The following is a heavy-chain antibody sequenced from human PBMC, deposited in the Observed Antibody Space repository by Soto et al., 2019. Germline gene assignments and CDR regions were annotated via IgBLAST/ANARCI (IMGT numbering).Heavy chain of an antibody. J-gene: IGHJ6*02. Sequence: QMQLVQSGPEVKKPGTSVKVSCKASGFTFTSSAMQWVRQARGQRLEWIGWIVVGSGNTNYAQKFQERVTITRDMSTXXAXMXPSSLRSEDTAVYYCAAAKQDNSGSYHYYYYSGMDVWGQGTTVTVSS. CDR2: IVVGSGNT. CDR3: AAAKQDNSGSYHYYYYSGMDV. D-gene: IGHD1-26*01. CDR1: GFTFTSSA. V-gene: IGHV1-58*02.